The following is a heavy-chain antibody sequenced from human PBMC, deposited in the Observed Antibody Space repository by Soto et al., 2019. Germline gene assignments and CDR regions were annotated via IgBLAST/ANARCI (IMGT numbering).Heavy chain of an antibody. V-gene: IGHV3-23*01. J-gene: IGHJ5*02. CDR1: GFTFNNYA. D-gene: IGHD6-6*01. CDR2: ISSSGDDT. Sequence: QPGGSLRLSCAASGFTFNNYAMNWVRQAPGKGLEWVSSISSSGDDTYYPDSVKGRFTISRDNSRNTLYLQMNSLRAEDTAIYYCAKNGYEYSTSSPWFDPWGQGTLVTVSS. CDR3: AKNGYEYSTSSPWFDP.